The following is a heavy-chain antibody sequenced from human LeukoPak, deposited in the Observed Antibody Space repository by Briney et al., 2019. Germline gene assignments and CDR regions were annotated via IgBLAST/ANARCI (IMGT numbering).Heavy chain of an antibody. CDR1: GGSISSYY. V-gene: IGHV4-59*01. CDR2: IYYSGST. Sequence: SETLSLTCTVSGGSISSYYWSWIRQPPGKGLEWIGYIYYSGSTNYNPSLKSRVTISVDTSKNQFSLKLSSVTAADTAVYYCARSVDYGDYATFPFDYWGQGTLVTVSS. D-gene: IGHD4-17*01. CDR3: ARSVDYGDYATFPFDY. J-gene: IGHJ4*02.